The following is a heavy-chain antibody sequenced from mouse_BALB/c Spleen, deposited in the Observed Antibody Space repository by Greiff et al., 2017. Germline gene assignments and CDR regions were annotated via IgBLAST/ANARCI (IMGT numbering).Heavy chain of an antibody. CDR1: GFTFSSYA. CDR2: ISSGGST. CDR3: ARRGYYFDY. Sequence: EVNVVESGGGLVKPGGSLKLSCAASGFTFSSYAMSWVRQTPEKRLEWVASISSGGSTYYPDSVKGRFTISRDNARNILYLQMSSLRSEDTAMYYCARRGYYFDYWGQGTTLTVSS. V-gene: IGHV5-6-5*01. D-gene: IGHD1-2*01. J-gene: IGHJ2*01.